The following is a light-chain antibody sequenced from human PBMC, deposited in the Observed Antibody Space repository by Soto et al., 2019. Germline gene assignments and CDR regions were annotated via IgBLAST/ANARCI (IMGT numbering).Light chain of an antibody. J-gene: IGKJ3*01. CDR1: QSISSW. Sequence: DIQMTQSPSTLSASVGDRVTITCRASQSISSWLAWYQQKPGKAPKLLIYDASSLESGVPSRFSGSGSGTEFTLTSSSLQPDYFATYYCQQYNSYPFTFGPGTKVDIK. CDR2: DAS. V-gene: IGKV1-5*01. CDR3: QQYNSYPFT.